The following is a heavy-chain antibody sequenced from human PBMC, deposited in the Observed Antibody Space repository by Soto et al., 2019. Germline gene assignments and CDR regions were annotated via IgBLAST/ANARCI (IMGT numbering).Heavy chain of an antibody. CDR2: ISAYNGNT. CDR1: GYTFSSYG. CDR3: ASDVWGDSQANWFDP. J-gene: IGHJ5*02. D-gene: IGHD3-22*01. V-gene: IGHV1-18*04. Sequence: ASVKVSCKASGYTFSSYGISWVRQAPGQGLEWMGWISAYNGNTNYAQKLQGRVTMTTDTSTSTAYMELRSLRSDDTAVYYCASDVWGDSQANWFDPWGQGTLVTVSS.